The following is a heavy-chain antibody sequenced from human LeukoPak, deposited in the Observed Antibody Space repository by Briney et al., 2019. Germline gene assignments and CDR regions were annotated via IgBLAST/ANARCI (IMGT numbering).Heavy chain of an antibody. Sequence: GGSLRLSCAASGFTFSSYAMSWVRQAPGKGLEWVSAISDSGGSTYYADSVKGRFTISRDNSKNTLYLQMNSLGAEDTAVYYCAKVTEVATFDYWGQGTLVTVSS. CDR2: ISDSGGST. D-gene: IGHD5-12*01. CDR1: GFTFSSYA. CDR3: AKVTEVATFDY. J-gene: IGHJ4*02. V-gene: IGHV3-23*01.